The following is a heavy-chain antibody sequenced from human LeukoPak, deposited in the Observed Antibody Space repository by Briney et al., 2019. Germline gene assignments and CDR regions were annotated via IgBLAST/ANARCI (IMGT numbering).Heavy chain of an antibody. V-gene: IGHV3-66*02. CDR1: GFTVSSNY. Sequence: GGSLRLSCAASGFTVSSNYMSWVRQAPGKGLEWVSVIYSGGSTYYADSVKGRFTISRDNSKNTLYLQMNSLRAEDTAVYYCARGVGSSWKLCDYWGQGTLVTVSS. CDR3: ARGVGSSWKLCDY. J-gene: IGHJ4*02. CDR2: IYSGGST. D-gene: IGHD6-13*01.